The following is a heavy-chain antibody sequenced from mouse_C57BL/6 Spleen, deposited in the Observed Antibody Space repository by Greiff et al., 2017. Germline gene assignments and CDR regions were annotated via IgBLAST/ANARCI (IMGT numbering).Heavy chain of an antibody. J-gene: IGHJ3*01. V-gene: IGHV1-52*01. D-gene: IGHD2-1*01. Sequence: VKLQQPGAELVRPGSSVKLSCKASGYTFTSYWMHWVKQRPIQGLEWIGNIDPSDSETHYNQKFKDKATLTVDKSSSTAYMQLSSLTSEDSAVYYCARQVYYGNFAWFAYWGQGTLVTVSA. CDR1: GYTFTSYW. CDR3: ARQVYYGNFAWFAY. CDR2: IDPSDSET.